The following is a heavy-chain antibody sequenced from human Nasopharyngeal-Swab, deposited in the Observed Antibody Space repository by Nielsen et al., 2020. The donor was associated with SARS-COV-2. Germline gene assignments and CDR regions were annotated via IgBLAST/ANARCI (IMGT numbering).Heavy chain of an antibody. D-gene: IGHD3-22*01. CDR2: ISGSGGST. Sequence: GESLKISCAASRFSFSSYAMSWVRQAPGKGLEWVSGISGSGGSTYYADSVKGRFTISRDNSKKTLYLQMNRLRAEDTAVYYCAKVLTMIVVVTLNAFDIWGQGTMVTVSS. J-gene: IGHJ3*02. CDR3: AKVLTMIVVVTLNAFDI. V-gene: IGHV3-23*01. CDR1: RFSFSSYA.